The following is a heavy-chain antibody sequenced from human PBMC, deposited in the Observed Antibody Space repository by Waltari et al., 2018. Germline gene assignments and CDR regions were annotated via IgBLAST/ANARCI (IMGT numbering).Heavy chain of an antibody. Sequence: QVQLQQWGAGLLKPSETLSLTCAVYGGSFSGYYWSWIRQPPGKGLEWIGEINPSGRPNYNPYLKRRVTISVDTSKNQFSLKLSSVTAADTAVYYCARGRYGDLTALDYWGQGTLVTVSS. V-gene: IGHV4-34*01. J-gene: IGHJ4*02. D-gene: IGHD4-17*01. CDR1: GGSFSGYY. CDR3: ARGRYGDLTALDY. CDR2: INPSGRP.